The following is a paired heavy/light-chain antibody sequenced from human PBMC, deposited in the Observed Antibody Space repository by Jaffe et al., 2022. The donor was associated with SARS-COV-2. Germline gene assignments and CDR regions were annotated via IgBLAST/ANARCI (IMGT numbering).Light chain of an antibody. CDR2: EYN. V-gene: IGLV1-51*02. Sequence: QSVLTQPPSVSAAPGQKVTISCSGSNSNIANNYVSWYQHVPGTAPKLLIYEYNKRPSGIPDRFSGSKSGTSATLDIAGLQTGDEADYYCGAWDGSLSAWLFGGGTKLTVL. CDR3: GAWDGSLSAWL. J-gene: IGLJ3*02. CDR1: NSNIANNY.
Heavy chain of an antibody. D-gene: IGHD3-10*01. J-gene: IGHJ3*01. V-gene: IGHV3-23*04. CDR3: AKDLVAYRYYKSFVFDV. CDR1: GFTFSSYA. Sequence: EVQLAESGGGLVQPGGSLRLSCAASGFTFSSYAMSWVRQAPGKGLEWVSGVTSDGRTYYAGSVKGRFTISRDNSKSTLSLQMNSLRAEDTALYYCAKDLVAYRYYKSFVFDVWGQGTRVTVSS. CDR2: VTSDGRT.